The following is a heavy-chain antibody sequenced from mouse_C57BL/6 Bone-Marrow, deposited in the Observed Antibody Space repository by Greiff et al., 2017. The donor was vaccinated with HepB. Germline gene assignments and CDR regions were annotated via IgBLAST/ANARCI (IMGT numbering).Heavy chain of an antibody. V-gene: IGHV3-8*01. D-gene: IGHD3-2*02. Sequence: EVKLLESGPGLAKPSQTLSLTCSVTGYSITSDYWNWIRKFPGNKLEYMGYISYSGSTYYNPSPKSRISITRDTSKNQYYLQLNSVTTEDTATYYCARYSSGYLHYFDYWGQGTTLTVSS. J-gene: IGHJ2*01. CDR1: GYSITSDY. CDR3: ARYSSGYLHYFDY. CDR2: ISYSGST.